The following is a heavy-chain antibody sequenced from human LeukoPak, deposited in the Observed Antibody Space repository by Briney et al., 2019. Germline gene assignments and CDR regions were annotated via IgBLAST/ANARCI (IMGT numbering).Heavy chain of an antibody. J-gene: IGHJ4*02. V-gene: IGHV4-59*01. CDR3: ARGERITMVRGVIRAAAYYFDY. CDR1: GGSIGTSY. CDR2: IYYSGST. D-gene: IGHD3-10*01. Sequence: SETLSLTCTVSGGSIGTSYWAWIRQPPGKGLEWIGYIYYSGSTNYNPSLKSRVTISVDTSKNQFSLKLSSVTAADTAVYYCARGERITMVRGVIRAAAYYFDYWGQGTLVTVSS.